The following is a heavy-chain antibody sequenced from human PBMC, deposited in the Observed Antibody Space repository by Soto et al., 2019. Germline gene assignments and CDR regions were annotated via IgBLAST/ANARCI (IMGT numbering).Heavy chain of an antibody. J-gene: IGHJ6*02. CDR3: ERSGSVPYYYYGLDV. V-gene: IGHV1-18*01. CDR1: GYTFSRSG. CDR2: ISTYNGDA. D-gene: IGHD1-26*01. Sequence: QVQLVQSGAEVRKPGASVKVSCKTSGYTFSRSGSSWVRQAPGQGLEWMGWISTYNGDANYAQKLQGRVTMTTDTYPSTAFMELGSLTSDDTAVYYCERSGSVPYYYYGLDVWGQGTTVTVSS.